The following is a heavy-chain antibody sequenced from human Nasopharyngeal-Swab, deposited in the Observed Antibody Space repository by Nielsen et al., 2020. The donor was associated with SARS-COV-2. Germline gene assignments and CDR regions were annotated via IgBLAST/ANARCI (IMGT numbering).Heavy chain of an antibody. CDR1: GGSFSGYY. J-gene: IGHJ4*02. V-gene: IGHV4-34*01. Sequence: SETLSLTCAVYGGSFSGYYWSWIRQPPGKGLEWIGEINHSGSTNYNPSLKSRVTISVDTSKNQFSLKLSSVTAADTAVYYCARGRDPSWAYFDCWGQGTLVTVSS. CDR2: INHSGST. CDR3: ARGRDPSWAYFDC. D-gene: IGHD2-2*01.